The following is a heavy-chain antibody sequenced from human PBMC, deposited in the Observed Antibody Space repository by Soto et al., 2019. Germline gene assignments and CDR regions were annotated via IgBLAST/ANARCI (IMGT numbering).Heavy chain of an antibody. Sequence: ASVKVSCKASGYTFTGYYMHWVRQAPGQGLEWMGWINPNSGGTNYAQKFQGRVTMTRDTSISTAYLELSRLRSDDTAVYYCAREFRAARLNYYYGMDVWGQGTTVTVSS. CDR1: GYTFTGYY. CDR2: INPNSGGT. J-gene: IGHJ6*02. V-gene: IGHV1-2*02. CDR3: AREFRAARLNYYYGMDV. D-gene: IGHD6-6*01.